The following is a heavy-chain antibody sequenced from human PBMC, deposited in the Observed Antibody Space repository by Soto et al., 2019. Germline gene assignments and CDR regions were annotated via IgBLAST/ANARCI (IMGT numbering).Heavy chain of an antibody. V-gene: IGHV3-73*01. Sequence: GGSLRLSCAASGFTFSGSAMHWVRQASGKGLEWVGRIRSKANSYATAYAASVKGRFTISRDDSKNTVFLQMNSLKTEDTAVFYCTSGIYYDILTGYYHRAFDIWGQGTMVTVSS. D-gene: IGHD3-9*01. CDR3: TSGIYYDILTGYYHRAFDI. CDR2: IRSKANSYAT. J-gene: IGHJ3*02. CDR1: GFTFSGSA.